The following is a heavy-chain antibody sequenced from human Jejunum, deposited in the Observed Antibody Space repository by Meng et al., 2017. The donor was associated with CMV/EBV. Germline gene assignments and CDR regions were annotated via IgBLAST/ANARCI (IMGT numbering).Heavy chain of an antibody. D-gene: IGHD2-21*02. CDR3: ATLPIFYYAMDV. CDR2: IIPVLGKP. Sequence: KTSGVTFSAYAISWVRQAPGQGLEWMGRIIPVLGKPTYALKFQDRITITADKFTSTAYMELSSLRSEDTAVYYCATLPIFYYAMDVWGQGTTVTAP. CDR1: GVTFSAYA. J-gene: IGHJ6*02. V-gene: IGHV1-69*04.